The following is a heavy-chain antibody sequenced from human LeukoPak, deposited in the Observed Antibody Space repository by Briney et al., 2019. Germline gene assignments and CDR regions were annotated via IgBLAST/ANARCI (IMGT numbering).Heavy chain of an antibody. CDR2: IWYDGSNK. CDR1: GFTFSSYG. CDR3: AKDLAGYSSYADY. Sequence: GGSLRLSCAASGFTFSSYGMHWVRQAPGKGLEWVAVIWYDGSNKYYADSVKGRFTISRDNSKNTLYLQMNSLRAEDTAVYYCAKDLAGYSSYADYWGQGTLVTVSS. D-gene: IGHD4-11*01. V-gene: IGHV3-33*06. J-gene: IGHJ4*02.